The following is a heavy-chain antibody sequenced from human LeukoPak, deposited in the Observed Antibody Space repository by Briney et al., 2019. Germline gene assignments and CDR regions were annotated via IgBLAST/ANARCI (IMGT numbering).Heavy chain of an antibody. CDR1: GGSISSYY. V-gene: IGHV4-59*13. Sequence: SETLSLTCTVSGGSISSYYWIWIRQPPGKGLEWIGDIYITGSTNYNPYLKRRVTMSVDTSKNQFSLRLSSVTAADTAVYYCARVRIGETSYDASDVWGLGTMVTVSS. CDR2: IYITGST. CDR3: ARVRIGETSYDASDV. D-gene: IGHD1-26*01. J-gene: IGHJ3*01.